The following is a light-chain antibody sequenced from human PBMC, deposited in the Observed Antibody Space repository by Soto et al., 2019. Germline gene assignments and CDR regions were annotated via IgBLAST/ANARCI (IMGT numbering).Light chain of an antibody. Sequence: EIVLTQSPATLSFSPGERATLSCRASQSVSSSYLAWYQQKPGQAPRLLIYDASNGATGIPARFSGSGSGTDFTLTISSLEPEDFAVYYCQQRSNWPLLTFGGGTKVDIK. CDR3: QQRSNWPLLT. CDR1: QSVSSSY. V-gene: IGKV3-11*01. CDR2: DAS. J-gene: IGKJ4*01.